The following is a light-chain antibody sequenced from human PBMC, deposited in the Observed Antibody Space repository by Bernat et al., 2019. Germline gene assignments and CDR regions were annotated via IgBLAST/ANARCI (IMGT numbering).Light chain of an antibody. Sequence: QSALTQPPSASGSPGQSVTISCTGTSSDVGGYNYVSWYQQHPGKAPKLMIYDVSKRPSGVPDRFSGSKSGNTASLIVSGLQAEDEADYYCSSYAGSKTCVFGGGTKLTVL. J-gene: IGLJ3*02. CDR1: SSDVGGYNY. CDR2: DVS. V-gene: IGLV2-8*01. CDR3: SSYAGSKTCV.